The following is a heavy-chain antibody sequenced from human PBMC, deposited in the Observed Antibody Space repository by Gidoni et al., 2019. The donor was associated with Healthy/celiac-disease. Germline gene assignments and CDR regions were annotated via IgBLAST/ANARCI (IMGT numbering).Heavy chain of an antibody. J-gene: IGHJ4*02. V-gene: IGHV3-74*01. D-gene: IGHD6-19*01. CDR2: INSDGSST. CDR3: ARGEREWLALDY. Sequence: ELQLVESGGGLVQPGGSLRLSCASSGFTFSSYWMHWVRQAPGKGLVWVSRINSDGSSTSYADSVKGRFTISRDNAKNTLYLQMNSLRAEDTAVYYCARGEREWLALDYWGQGTLVTVSS. CDR1: GFTFSSYW.